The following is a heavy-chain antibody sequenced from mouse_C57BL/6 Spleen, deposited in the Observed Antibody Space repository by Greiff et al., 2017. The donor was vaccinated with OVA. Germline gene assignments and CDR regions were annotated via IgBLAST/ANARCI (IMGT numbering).Heavy chain of an antibody. D-gene: IGHD5-5*01. CDR1: GYTFTSYW. J-gene: IGHJ3*01. Sequence: RRPVAELVSPGSSVKLSCKASGYTFTSYWMDWVKQRPGQGLEWIGNIYPSDSETHYNQKFKDKATLTVDKSSSTAYMQLSSLTSEDSAVYYYARKGTSYGFAYWGQGTLVTVSA. CDR2: IYPSDSET. V-gene: IGHV1-61*01. CDR3: ARKGTSYGFAY.